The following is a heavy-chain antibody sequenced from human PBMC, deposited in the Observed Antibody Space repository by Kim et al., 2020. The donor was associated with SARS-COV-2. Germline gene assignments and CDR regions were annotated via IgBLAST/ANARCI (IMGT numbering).Heavy chain of an antibody. CDR1: GFTFSSYG. CDR3: AKDLKMGPGSGWFYYY. J-gene: IGHJ6*01. CDR2: ISYDGSNK. D-gene: IGHD6-19*01. Sequence: GGSLRLSCAASGFTFSSYGMHWVRQAPGKGLEWVAVISYDGSNKNYADSVRGRFTISRDNSKNMLYLQMNSLRDEDTAVYYCAKDLKMGPGSGWFYYY. V-gene: IGHV3-30*18.